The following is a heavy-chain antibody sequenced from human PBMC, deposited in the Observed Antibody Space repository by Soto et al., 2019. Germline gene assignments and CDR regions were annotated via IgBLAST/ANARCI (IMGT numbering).Heavy chain of an antibody. V-gene: IGHV4-59*01. D-gene: IGHD3-16*02. Sequence: PSETLSLTCTVSGGSISRYYWGWIRQPPGRGLEYIGHIYYSGSTNYNPSLKSRVTISVDTSKNQFSLKLSSVTAADTAVYYCARVAPYYDYVWGSYRPQGWFDPWGQGTLVTVSS. CDR2: IYYSGST. J-gene: IGHJ5*02. CDR1: GGSISRYY. CDR3: ARVAPYYDYVWGSYRPQGWFDP.